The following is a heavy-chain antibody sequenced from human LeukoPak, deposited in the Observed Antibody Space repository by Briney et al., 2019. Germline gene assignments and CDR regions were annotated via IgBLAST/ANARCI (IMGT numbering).Heavy chain of an antibody. D-gene: IGHD6-13*01. CDR1: GYTFTSYG. Sequence: GASVKVSCKASGYTFTSYGISWVRQAPGQGLEWMGWINTNTGNPTYAQGFTGRFVFSLDTSVSTAYLQISSLKAEDTAVYYCAAGYSSWVIDYWGQGTLVTVSS. CDR3: AAGYSSWVIDY. J-gene: IGHJ4*02. V-gene: IGHV7-4-1*02. CDR2: INTNTGNP.